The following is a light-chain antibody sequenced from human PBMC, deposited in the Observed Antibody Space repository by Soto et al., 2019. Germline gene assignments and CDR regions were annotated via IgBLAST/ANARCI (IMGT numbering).Light chain of an antibody. J-gene: IGKJ4*01. CDR2: GAS. CDR1: QDIRSS. Sequence: EIVMTQSPAPLSVSPGERVTLSCRASQDIRSSLAWYQQKPGQAPRLLIYGASIRATGVPATFSGSGSGTEFTLSISSLQSEHLGVYYCQQDSSWPLTFGGGTKVEIK. V-gene: IGKV3-15*01. CDR3: QQDSSWPLT.